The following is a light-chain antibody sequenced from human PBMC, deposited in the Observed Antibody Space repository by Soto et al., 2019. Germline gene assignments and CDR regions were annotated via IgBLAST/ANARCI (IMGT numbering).Light chain of an antibody. CDR2: GAS. CDR3: QQYGSSPLT. CDR1: QSVSSN. V-gene: IGKV3-20*01. Sequence: DIVMTQSPATLSVSPVEIATLSCRPSQSVSSNLAWYQQKPGQAPRLLIYGASSRATGIPDRFSGSGSGTDFTLPISRLEPEDFAVYYCQQYGSSPLTFAQGTRL. J-gene: IGKJ5*01.